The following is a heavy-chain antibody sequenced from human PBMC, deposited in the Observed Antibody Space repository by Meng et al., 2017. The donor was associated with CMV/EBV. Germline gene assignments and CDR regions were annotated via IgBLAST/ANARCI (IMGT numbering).Heavy chain of an antibody. J-gene: IGHJ4*02. V-gene: IGHV1-2*02. CDR2: IYPNSGST. CDR3: VRDNNWGPDY. Sequence: QVQLVQPGAEVKSPGASVKVSCQTSGYRFSDHYMHWVRQAPGQGLEWMGWIYPNSGSTHYAQKFQDRVSMTRDMSISTVYMELRRLTSDDTAVYYCVRDNNWGPDYWGQGTLVTVSS. D-gene: IGHD1-1*01. CDR1: GYRFSDHY.